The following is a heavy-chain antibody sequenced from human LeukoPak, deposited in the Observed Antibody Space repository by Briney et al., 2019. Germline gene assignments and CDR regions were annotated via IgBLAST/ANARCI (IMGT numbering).Heavy chain of an antibody. V-gene: IGHV1-18*01. Sequence: ASVKVSCKASGYTFTTYGISWVRRARGQGLEWMGWITTYNGNTNYAQKLQGRVTMTTDTSTSTAYMELRSLGSDDTAVYYCARDEGSSSDYFDYWGQGTLVTVSS. CDR1: GYTFTTYG. CDR3: ARDEGSSSDYFDY. CDR2: ITTYNGNT. J-gene: IGHJ4*02. D-gene: IGHD6-6*01.